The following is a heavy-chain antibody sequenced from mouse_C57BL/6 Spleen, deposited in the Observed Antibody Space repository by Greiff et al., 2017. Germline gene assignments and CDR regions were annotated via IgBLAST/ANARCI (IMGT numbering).Heavy chain of an antibody. J-gene: IGHJ2*01. CDR3: ESIPRITAVVADYFDY. CDR2: IHPNSGST. Sequence: VQLQQPGAELVKPGASVKLSCKASGYTFTSYWMPWVKQRPGQGLEWIGMIHPNSGSTNYNEKFKSKATLTVDKSSSTAYMQLSSLTSEDSAVYYSESIPRITAVVADYFDYWGQGTTLTVSS. CDR1: GYTFTSYW. D-gene: IGHD1-1*01. V-gene: IGHV1-64*01.